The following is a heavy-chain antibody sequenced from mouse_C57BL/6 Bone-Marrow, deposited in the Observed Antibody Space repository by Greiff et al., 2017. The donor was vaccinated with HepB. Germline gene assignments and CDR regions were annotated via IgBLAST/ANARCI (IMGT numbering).Heavy chain of an antibody. CDR1: GYTFTDYY. CDR3: ARADYYGSSYEDYAMDY. CDR2: IYPGSGNT. D-gene: IGHD1-1*01. J-gene: IGHJ4*01. V-gene: IGHV1-76*01. Sequence: QVQLQQSGAELVRPGASVKLSCKASGYTFTDYYINWVKQRPGQGLEWIARIYPGSGNTYYNEKFKGKATLTAEKSSSTAYMQLSSLTSEDSAVYFCARADYYGSSYEDYAMDYWGQGTSVTVSS.